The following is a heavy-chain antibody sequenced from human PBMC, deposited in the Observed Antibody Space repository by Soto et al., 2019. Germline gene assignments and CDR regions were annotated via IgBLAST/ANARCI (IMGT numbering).Heavy chain of an antibody. V-gene: IGHV3-23*01. D-gene: IGHD6-13*01. Sequence: PGGSLRLSCAASGFTFSSYAMSWVRQAPGKGLEWVSAISGSGGSTYYADSVKGRFTISRDNSKNTLYLQMNSLRAEDTAVYYCAKTGTYSSSWYGDYYYGMDVWGPGTTVTVS. CDR1: GFTFSSYA. CDR3: AKTGTYSSSWYGDYYYGMDV. J-gene: IGHJ6*02. CDR2: ISGSGGST.